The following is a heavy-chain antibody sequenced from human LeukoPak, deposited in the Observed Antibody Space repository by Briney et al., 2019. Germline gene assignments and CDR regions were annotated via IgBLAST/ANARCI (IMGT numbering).Heavy chain of an antibody. Sequence: SETLSLTCAVYGGSFSGYYWSWIRQPPGKGLEWIGEINHSGSTNYNPSLKSRVTISVDTSKNQFSLKLSSATAADTAVYYCARGRRSGSYLGYWGQGTLVTVSS. CDR1: GGSFSGYY. CDR2: INHSGST. V-gene: IGHV4-34*01. CDR3: ARGRRSGSYLGY. J-gene: IGHJ4*02. D-gene: IGHD1-26*01.